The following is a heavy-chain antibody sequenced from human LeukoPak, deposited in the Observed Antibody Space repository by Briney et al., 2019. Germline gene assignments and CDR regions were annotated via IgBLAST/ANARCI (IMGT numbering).Heavy chain of an antibody. CDR1: GGSISSGDYY. CDR2: IYYSGST. V-gene: IGHV4-30-4*01. Sequence: SETLSLTCTVSGGSISSGDYYWSWIRQPPGKGLEWIGYIYYSGSTYYNPSLKSRVTISVDTSKNQFSLKLSSVTAADTAVYYCARDSEILGFDYWGQGTLVTVSS. CDR3: ARDSEILGFDY. J-gene: IGHJ4*02. D-gene: IGHD2-15*01.